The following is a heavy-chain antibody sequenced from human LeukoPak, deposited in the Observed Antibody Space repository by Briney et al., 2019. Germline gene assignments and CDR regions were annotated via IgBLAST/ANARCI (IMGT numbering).Heavy chain of an antibody. V-gene: IGHV3-30*19. D-gene: IGHD6-19*01. J-gene: IGHJ1*01. Sequence: GGSLRLSCAASGFTFSSYGMHWVRQAPGKGLGWVALISYDGSNKDYADSVKGRFTISRDNSKNTLYLQMNSLRSEDTAVYYCAREKAGAGTAKYFQHWGQGTLVIVSS. CDR2: ISYDGSNK. CDR1: GFTFSSYG. CDR3: AREKAGAGTAKYFQH.